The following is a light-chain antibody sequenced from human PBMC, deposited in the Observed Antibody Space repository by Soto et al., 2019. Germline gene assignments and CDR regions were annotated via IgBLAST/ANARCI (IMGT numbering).Light chain of an antibody. J-gene: IGKJ1*01. Sequence: EVVLMQSPATLSVSPGEGVTLSCRASQGIGDTLAWYQQIPGQPPRLLIYGASSRATGIPDRFSGSGSETDFTLTISRLEPEDFAVYYRQRYGTSLTWTFGQGTKV. V-gene: IGKV3-20*01. CDR2: GAS. CDR3: QRYGTSLTWT. CDR1: QGIGDT.